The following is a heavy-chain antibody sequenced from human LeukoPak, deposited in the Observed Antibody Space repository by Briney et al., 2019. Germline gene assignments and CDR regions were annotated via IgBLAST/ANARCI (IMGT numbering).Heavy chain of an antibody. CDR1: GFTFSSYG. Sequence: GGSLRLSCAASGFTFSSYGMHWVRQAPGKGLEWVAVISYDGSNKNYADSVKGRFTISRDTSKNTLYMQMNSLRAEDTAVYYCARSYRSGWYYFDYWGQGTLVTVSS. D-gene: IGHD6-19*01. J-gene: IGHJ4*02. CDR2: ISYDGSNK. V-gene: IGHV3-30*03. CDR3: ARSYRSGWYYFDY.